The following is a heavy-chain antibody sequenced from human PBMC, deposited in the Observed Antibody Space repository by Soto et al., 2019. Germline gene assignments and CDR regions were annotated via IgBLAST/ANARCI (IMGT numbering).Heavy chain of an antibody. CDR3: ARYVVAATSHFQH. CDR2: IWYDGSNK. D-gene: IGHD2-15*01. V-gene: IGHV3-33*01. CDR1: GFTFSSYG. Sequence: QVQLVESGGGVVQPGRSLRLSCAASGFTFSSYGMHWVRQAPGKGLEWVAVIWYDGSNKYYADSVKGRFTISRDNSKNTRDLETDSLRAEDTAVYYCARYVVAATSHFQHWGQGTLVTVSS. J-gene: IGHJ1*01.